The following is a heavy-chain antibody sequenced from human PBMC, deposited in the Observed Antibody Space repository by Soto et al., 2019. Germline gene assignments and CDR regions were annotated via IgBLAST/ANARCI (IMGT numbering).Heavy chain of an antibody. CDR3: ARDLAQYSSGWYTHPDY. CDR2: ISYDGSNK. J-gene: IGHJ4*02. D-gene: IGHD6-19*01. CDR1: GFTFSSYA. Sequence: GGSLRLSCAASGFTFSSYAMHWVRQAPGKGLEWVAVISYDGSNKYYADSVKGRFTISRDNSKNTLYLQMNSLRAEDTAVYYCARDLAQYSSGWYTHPDYWGQGTLVTVSS. V-gene: IGHV3-30-3*01.